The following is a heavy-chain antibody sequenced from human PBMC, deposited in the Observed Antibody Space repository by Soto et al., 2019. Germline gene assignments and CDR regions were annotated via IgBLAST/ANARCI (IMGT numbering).Heavy chain of an antibody. D-gene: IGHD5-12*01. CDR1: GGSISSYY. J-gene: IGHJ4*02. CDR2: IYYSGST. Sequence: QVQLQESGPGLVKPSETLSLTCTVSGGSISSYYWSWIRQPPGKGLEWIGFIYYSGSTNYNPSLKSRVTISVDTSKNQFSRKLSSVTAADTAVYYCARHGEMATTFLGYFDYWGQGTLVTVSS. CDR3: ARHGEMATTFLGYFDY. V-gene: IGHV4-59*08.